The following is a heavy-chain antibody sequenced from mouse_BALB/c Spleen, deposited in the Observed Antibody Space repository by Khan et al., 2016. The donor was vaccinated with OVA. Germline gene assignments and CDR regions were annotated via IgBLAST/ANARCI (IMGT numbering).Heavy chain of an antibody. V-gene: IGHV2-6-4*01. J-gene: IGHJ1*01. Sequence: QVQLKESGPGLVAPSQSLSLTCTFSGFSLSRYSVHWVRTSPGKGLEWLGIIFIGGSADYNSPLQSRLSISKDNSKSQVFLHMNSLQTDDTAMYYCARNREVGSYWYFDVWGAGTTVTV. CDR2: IFIGGSA. CDR3: ARNREVGSYWYFDV. D-gene: IGHD1-1*01. CDR1: GFSLSRYS.